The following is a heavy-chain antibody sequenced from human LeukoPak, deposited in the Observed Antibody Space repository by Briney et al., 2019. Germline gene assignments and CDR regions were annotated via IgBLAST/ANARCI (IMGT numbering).Heavy chain of an antibody. Sequence: GGSLRLSCAASGFTFSSYAMSWVRQAPGKGLEWVANIKQDGSEKYYVDSVKGRFTISRDNAKNSLYLQMNSLRAEDTAVYYCARAGLLWFGESYFDYWGQGTLVTVSS. CDR3: ARAGLLWFGESYFDY. D-gene: IGHD3-10*01. CDR1: GFTFSSYA. V-gene: IGHV3-7*01. J-gene: IGHJ4*02. CDR2: IKQDGSEK.